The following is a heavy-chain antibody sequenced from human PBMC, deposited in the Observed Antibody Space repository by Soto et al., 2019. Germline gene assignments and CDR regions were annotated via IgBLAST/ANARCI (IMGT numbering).Heavy chain of an antibody. D-gene: IGHD2-15*01. V-gene: IGHV3-23*01. Sequence: EVQLLESGGDLVQPGGSLRLSCAASGFSFSTYAMNWVRQAPGKGLEWVSVISGSGGRTYYADSVKGRFTISRDNSKNTLYLEMNSLRAEDTAVYYCANAALCSGGNCRFDYWGQGTLVTVSS. CDR3: ANAALCSGGNCRFDY. CDR1: GFSFSTYA. CDR2: ISGSGGRT. J-gene: IGHJ4*02.